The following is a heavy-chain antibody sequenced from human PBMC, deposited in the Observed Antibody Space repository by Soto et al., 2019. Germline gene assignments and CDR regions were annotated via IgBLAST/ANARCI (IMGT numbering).Heavy chain of an antibody. Sequence: GGSLRLSCAASGFTFSSYAMSWVRQAPGKGLEWVSAISGSGGSTYYADSVKGRFTISRDNSKNTLYLQMNSLRAEDTAVYYCAKKAGPYFDWFPGEGYFDYWGQGTLVTVSS. J-gene: IGHJ4*02. CDR3: AKKAGPYFDWFPGEGYFDY. CDR2: ISGSGGST. V-gene: IGHV3-23*01. D-gene: IGHD3-9*01. CDR1: GFTFSSYA.